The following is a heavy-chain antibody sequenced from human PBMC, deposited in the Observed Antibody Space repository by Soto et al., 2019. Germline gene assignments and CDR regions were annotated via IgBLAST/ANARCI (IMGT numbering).Heavy chain of an antibody. J-gene: IGHJ3*02. CDR2: IYPGDSDT. Sequence: PGESLKISCKGSGYSFTSYWIGWVRQMPGKGLEWMRIIYPGDSDTRYSPSFQGQVTISADKSISTAYLQWSSLKASDTAMYYCARSMRGASDSSSRKPPYDAFDIWGQGTMVTVSS. V-gene: IGHV5-51*01. D-gene: IGHD6-13*01. CDR1: GYSFTSYW. CDR3: ARSMRGASDSSSRKPPYDAFDI.